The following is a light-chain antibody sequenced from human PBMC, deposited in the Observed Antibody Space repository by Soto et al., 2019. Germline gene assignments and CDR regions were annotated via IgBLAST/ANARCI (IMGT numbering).Light chain of an antibody. J-gene: IGKJ4*01. CDR3: QQYGSSLLT. CDR1: QSVSSSY. CDR2: GAS. V-gene: IGKV3-20*01. Sequence: EIVLTQSPGTLSLSPGARATLSCRASQSVSSSYLAWYQQKPGQAPRLLIYGASSRATGIPDRFSGSGSGTDLTLTISRLEPEDFAVYYCQQYGSSLLTFGGGTKVEIK.